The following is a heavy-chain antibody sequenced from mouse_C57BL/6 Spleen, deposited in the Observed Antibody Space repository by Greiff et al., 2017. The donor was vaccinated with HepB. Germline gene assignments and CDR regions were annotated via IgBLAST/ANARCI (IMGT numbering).Heavy chain of an antibody. D-gene: IGHD1-1*01. CDR2: INYDGSST. J-gene: IGHJ4*01. Sequence: EVKLQESEGGLVQPGSSMKLSCTASGFTFSDYYMAWVRQVPEKGLEWVANINYDGSSTYYLDSLKSRFIISRDNAKNILYLQMSSLKSEDTATYYCARDLFYYGSSYVGAMDYWGQGTSVTVSS. CDR1: GFTFSDYY. V-gene: IGHV5-16*01. CDR3: ARDLFYYGSSYVGAMDY.